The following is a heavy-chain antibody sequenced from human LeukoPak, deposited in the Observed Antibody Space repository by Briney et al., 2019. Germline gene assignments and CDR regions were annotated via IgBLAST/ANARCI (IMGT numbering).Heavy chain of an antibody. CDR3: AKEECYDFAFFDY. J-gene: IGHJ4*02. V-gene: IGHV3-23*01. D-gene: IGHD5-12*01. Sequence: GGSLRLSCAASGFTFANYAMSWVRQAPGKGLEWVSAISASGGTIYYADSVKGRFTISRDNSKNTLYLQMNSLRAEDTAVYYCAKEECYDFAFFDYWGQGILVTVSS. CDR1: GFTFANYA. CDR2: ISASGGTI.